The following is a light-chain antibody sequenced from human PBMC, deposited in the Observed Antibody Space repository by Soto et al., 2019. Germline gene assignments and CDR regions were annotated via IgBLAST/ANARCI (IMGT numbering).Light chain of an antibody. CDR2: EVS. CDR3: SSYAGSNNLV. V-gene: IGLV2-8*01. J-gene: IGLJ2*01. Sequence: LTQPPSASGTPGQRVTISCSGSSSNIGSNTVNWYQQHPGKAPKLMIYEVSKRPSGVPNRFSGSKSGNTASLTVSGLQAEDEADYYCSSYAGSNNLVFGGG. CDR1: SSNIGSNT.